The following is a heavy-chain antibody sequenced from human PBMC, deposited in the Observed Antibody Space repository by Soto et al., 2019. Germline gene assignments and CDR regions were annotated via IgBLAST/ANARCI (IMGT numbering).Heavy chain of an antibody. V-gene: IGHV3-15*07. J-gene: IGHJ4*01. CDR2: IKSKTDGGTT. CDR1: GFIFSDAW. D-gene: IGHD3-9*01. CDR3: TTDSLFTGQLVRMDN. Sequence: GGSLRLSCAASGFIFSDAWINWVRQAPGKGLEWVGRIKSKTDGGTTDFAAPVKGRFAISRDDSRDVVYMEMYSLKTDDTAVYFCTTDSLFTGQLVRMDNWGHGNLVTVSS.